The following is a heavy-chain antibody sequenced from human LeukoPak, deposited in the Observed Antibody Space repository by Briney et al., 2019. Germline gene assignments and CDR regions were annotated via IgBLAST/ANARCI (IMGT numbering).Heavy chain of an antibody. CDR2: IKSKTDGGTT. Sequence: GRSLRLSCAAPGFSLSDYAMHWVRQAPGKGLEWVGRIKSKTDGGTTDYAAPVKGRFTISRDDSKNTLYLQMNSLKTEDTAVYYCTTIWSSPAGVCWGQGTLVTVSS. J-gene: IGHJ4*02. V-gene: IGHV3-15*01. CDR1: GFSLSDYA. D-gene: IGHD6-6*01. CDR3: TTIWSSPAGVC.